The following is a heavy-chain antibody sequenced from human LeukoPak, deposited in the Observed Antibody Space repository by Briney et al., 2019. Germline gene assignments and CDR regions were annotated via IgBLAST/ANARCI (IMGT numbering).Heavy chain of an antibody. CDR2: IKQDGTEK. J-gene: IGHJ4*02. Sequence: GGSLRLSCAASGFTFSSFLMSWVRQAPGKGLEWVASIKQDGTEKYYVDSVKGRFTISRDNAKNSLFLQMNSLRAEDTAVYYCARDPAYSSSWYSDYWGQGTLVTVSS. CDR3: ARDPAYSSSWYSDY. D-gene: IGHD6-13*01. V-gene: IGHV3-7*01. CDR1: GFTFSSFL.